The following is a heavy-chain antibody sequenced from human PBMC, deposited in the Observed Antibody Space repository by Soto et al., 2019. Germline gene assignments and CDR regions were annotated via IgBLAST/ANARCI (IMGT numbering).Heavy chain of an antibody. Sequence: PWGPRRLSCAGSGFTFSRLSMSWVRQVPGKGLEWVSAISGSVQTTYYADSVKARFTVSRDNSNNTLYLQMNSLRAEDTAVYYCAKDQRKPELFEVGSLCWGKGNLVSVSS. CDR1: GFTFSRLS. CDR3: AKDQRKPELFEVGSLC. CDR2: ISGSVQTT. D-gene: IGHD3-3*01. V-gene: IGHV3-23*01. J-gene: IGHJ4*02.